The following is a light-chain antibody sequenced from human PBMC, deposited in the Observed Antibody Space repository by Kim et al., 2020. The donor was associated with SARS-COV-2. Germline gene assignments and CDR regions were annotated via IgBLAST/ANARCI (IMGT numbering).Light chain of an antibody. CDR2: GVT. Sequence: GQSVTTSCTGTGSDVSGYTRVSWYQQPPDTAPILMFYGVTNRPSGVPDRFSGSKSGSPTSLTISGLLAENEGDYYCSSFTSGTTGVFGGGTKLTVL. CDR1: GSDVSGYTR. CDR3: SSFTSGTTGV. J-gene: IGLJ3*02. V-gene: IGLV2-18*02.